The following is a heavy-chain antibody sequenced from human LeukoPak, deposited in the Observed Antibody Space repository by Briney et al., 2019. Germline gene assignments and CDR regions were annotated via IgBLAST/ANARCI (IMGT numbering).Heavy chain of an antibody. D-gene: IGHD6-6*01. V-gene: IGHV4-34*01. CDR3: ARGRKSPSIAAWTFGSPNWFDP. CDR1: GGSFSGYY. J-gene: IGHJ5*02. CDR2: INHSGST. Sequence: PSETLSLTCAVYGGSFSGYYWSWIRQPPGKGLEWIGEINHSGSTNYNPSLKSRVTISVDTSKNQFSLKLSSVTAADTAVYYCARGRKSPSIAAWTFGSPNWFDPWGRGTLVTVSS.